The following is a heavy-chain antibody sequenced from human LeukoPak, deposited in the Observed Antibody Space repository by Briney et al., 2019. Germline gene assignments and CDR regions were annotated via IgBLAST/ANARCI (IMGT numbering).Heavy chain of an antibody. Sequence: GESLKISCKGSGYSFTSYWIGWARQMPGKGLEWRGIIYPSDSDTRYSPSFQGQVTISADKSISTAYLQWSSLKASATAMYYCARATGYSSGWSDYWGQGTLVTVSS. CDR2: IYPSDSDT. J-gene: IGHJ4*02. D-gene: IGHD6-19*01. CDR3: ARATGYSSGWSDY. CDR1: GYSFTSYW. V-gene: IGHV5-51*01.